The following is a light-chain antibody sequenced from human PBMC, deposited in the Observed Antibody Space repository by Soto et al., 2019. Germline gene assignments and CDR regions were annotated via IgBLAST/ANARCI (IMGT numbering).Light chain of an antibody. Sequence: SYELTQPPSVSVAPGKTARITCGGNNIGSKSVHWYQQKPGQAPVLVIYYDSERLSGIPERFSGSNSGNTATLTISRAEAGDEADYYCQVWDSSSDNVVFGGGTKLTVL. J-gene: IGLJ2*01. CDR1: NIGSKS. V-gene: IGLV3-21*04. CDR3: QVWDSSSDNVV. CDR2: YDS.